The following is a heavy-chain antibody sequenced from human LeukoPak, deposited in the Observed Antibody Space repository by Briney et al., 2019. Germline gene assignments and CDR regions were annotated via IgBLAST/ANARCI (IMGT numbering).Heavy chain of an antibody. CDR3: ANLYSDYGFDY. D-gene: IGHD4-11*01. CDR2: ISYDGSNK. Sequence: GGSLRLSCAASGFTFSSYGMHWVRQAPGKGLEWVAVISYDGSNKYYADSVKGRFTISRDNSKNTLYLQMNSLRAEDTAVYYCANLYSDYGFDYWGQGTLVTDSS. CDR1: GFTFSSYG. V-gene: IGHV3-30*18. J-gene: IGHJ4*02.